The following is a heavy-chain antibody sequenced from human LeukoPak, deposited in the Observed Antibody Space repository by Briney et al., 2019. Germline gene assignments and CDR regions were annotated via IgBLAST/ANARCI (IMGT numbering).Heavy chain of an antibody. J-gene: IGHJ4*02. CDR3: ARVGRIQLWQNFDY. D-gene: IGHD5-18*01. CDR2: IIPIFGTA. CDR1: GGTFSSYA. V-gene: IGHV1-69*13. Sequence: SVKVSCKASGGTFSSYAISWVRQAPGQGLEWMGGIIPIFGTANYAQKFQGRVTITADESTSTAYMELSSLRSEDTAVYYCARVGRIQLWQNFDYWGQGTLVTVSS.